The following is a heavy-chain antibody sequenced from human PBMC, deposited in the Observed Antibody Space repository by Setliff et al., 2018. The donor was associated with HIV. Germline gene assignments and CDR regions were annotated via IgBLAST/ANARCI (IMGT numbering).Heavy chain of an antibody. CDR2: MNPNSGNT. V-gene: IGHV1-8*02. CDR1: GGTFSSYG. D-gene: IGHD1-26*01. CDR3: ASPHSGSYYGEDAFDI. Sequence: ASVKVSCKTSGGTFSSYGISWVRQAPGQGLEWMGWMNPNSGNTGYAQKFQGRVTMTRNTSISTAYMELSSLRSEDTAVYYCASPHSGSYYGEDAFDIWGQGTMVTVSS. J-gene: IGHJ3*02.